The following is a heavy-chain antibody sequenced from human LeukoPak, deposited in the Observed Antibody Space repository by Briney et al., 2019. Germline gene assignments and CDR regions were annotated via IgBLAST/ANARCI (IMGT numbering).Heavy chain of an antibody. CDR3: ARDGYSSGWYSNNWFDP. CDR1: GYTFTSYG. V-gene: IGHV1-18*01. D-gene: IGHD6-13*01. Sequence: ASVKVSCKASGYTFTSYGISWVRQAPGQGLEWMGWISAYNGNTNYAQKLQGRVTMTTDTSTSTAYMELRSLRYDDTAVYYCARDGYSSGWYSNNWFDPWGQGTLVAVSS. CDR2: ISAYNGNT. J-gene: IGHJ5*02.